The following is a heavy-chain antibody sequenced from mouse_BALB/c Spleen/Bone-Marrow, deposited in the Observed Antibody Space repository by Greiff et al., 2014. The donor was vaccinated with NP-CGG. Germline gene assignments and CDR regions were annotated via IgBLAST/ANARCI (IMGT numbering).Heavy chain of an antibody. J-gene: IGHJ4*01. CDR1: GYTFTSYW. Sequence: QVQLQQSRAELVSPGASVKLACKASGYTFTSYWINWVKQRPGQGLEWIGNIYPSDSYTNYNQKFKDKATLTVDKSSSTAYMQLSSPTSEDSAVYYCTRGLGAMAYWGQGTSVTVYS. D-gene: IGHD3-3*01. CDR2: IYPSDSYT. V-gene: IGHV1-69*02. CDR3: TRGLGAMAY.